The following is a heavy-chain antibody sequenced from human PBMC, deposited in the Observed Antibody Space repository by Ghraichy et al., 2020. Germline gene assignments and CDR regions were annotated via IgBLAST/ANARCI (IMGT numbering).Heavy chain of an antibody. CDR1: GGSISSYY. V-gene: IGHV4-59*01. Sequence: ESLNISCTVSGGSISSYYWSWIRQPPGKGLEWIGYIYYSGSTNYNPSLKSRVTISVDTSKNQFSLKLSSVTAADTAVYYCARVPFYDFWSGYYFDYWGQGTLVTVSS. CDR2: IYYSGST. J-gene: IGHJ4*02. D-gene: IGHD3-3*01. CDR3: ARVPFYDFWSGYYFDY.